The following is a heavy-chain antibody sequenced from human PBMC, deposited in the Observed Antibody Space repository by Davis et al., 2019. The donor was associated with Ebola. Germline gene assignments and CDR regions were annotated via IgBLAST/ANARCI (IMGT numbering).Heavy chain of an antibody. CDR1: GHSISSGYY. J-gene: IGHJ6*02. V-gene: IGHV4-38-2*02. CDR3: ARAGRYCSSTSCFYYYYGMDV. Sequence: PSETLSLTCTVSGHSISSGYYWGWIQQPPGKGLEWIGEINHSGSTNYNPSLKSRVTISVDTSKNQFSLKLSSVTAADTAVYYCARAGRYCSSTSCFYYYYGMDVWGQGTTVTVSS. CDR2: INHSGST. D-gene: IGHD2-2*01.